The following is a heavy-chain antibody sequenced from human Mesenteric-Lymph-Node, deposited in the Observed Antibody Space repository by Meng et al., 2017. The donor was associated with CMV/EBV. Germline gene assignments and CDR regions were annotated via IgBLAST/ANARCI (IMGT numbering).Heavy chain of an antibody. CDR3: VKDRGYRKYYYYYGMDG. CDR1: GFTFSSYA. J-gene: IGHJ6*02. V-gene: IGHV3-30-3*01. Sequence: GESLKISCAASGFTFSSYAMHWVRQAPGKGLEWVAVISYDGSNKYYADSVKGRFTISRDNSKNTLYLQMNSLSVEDTALYYCVKDRGYRKYYYYYGMDGWGQGTAVTVSS. D-gene: IGHD5-18*01. CDR2: ISYDGSNK.